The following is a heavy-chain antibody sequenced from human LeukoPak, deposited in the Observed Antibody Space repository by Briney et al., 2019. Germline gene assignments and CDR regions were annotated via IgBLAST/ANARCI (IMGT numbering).Heavy chain of an antibody. Sequence: GGSLRLSCAASGFTFSNYAMSWVRQAPGKGLEWVSGINGRGDSTVYADSVKGRFTISRDNSKNTLYLQMNSLRAEDTAVYYCAKEPDYYDSRAFDYWGQGTLVTVSS. CDR1: GFTFSNYA. D-gene: IGHD3-22*01. CDR2: INGRGDST. CDR3: AKEPDYYDSRAFDY. V-gene: IGHV3-23*01. J-gene: IGHJ4*02.